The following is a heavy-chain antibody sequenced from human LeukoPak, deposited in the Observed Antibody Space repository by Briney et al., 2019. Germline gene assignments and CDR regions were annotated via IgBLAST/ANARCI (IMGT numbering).Heavy chain of an antibody. CDR2: INYNGGYT. V-gene: IGHV3-23*01. CDR3: AKDGHCPDSECGTQIAVAGYVDY. D-gene: IGHD2-8*01. Sequence: GGSLRLSCEASGFAFNIYTMNWVRQAPGKGLEWVSIINYNGGYTYYADSVKGRFTISRDNSKDTVYLQMNSLRPEDTATYYCAKDGHCPDSECGTQIAVAGYVDYWGQGALVTVSS. J-gene: IGHJ4*02. CDR1: GFAFNIYT.